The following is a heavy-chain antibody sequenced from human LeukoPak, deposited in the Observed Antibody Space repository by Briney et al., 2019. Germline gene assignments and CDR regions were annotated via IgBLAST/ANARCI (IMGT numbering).Heavy chain of an antibody. CDR1: GFTFGSYA. Sequence: GGSLRLSCAASGFTFGSYAMSWVRQAPGKGLEWVSAISGSGGSTYYADSVKGRFTISRDNSKNTLYLQMNSLRAEDTAVYYCAKRPFGEWLFFFDYWGQGTLVTVSS. J-gene: IGHJ4*02. V-gene: IGHV3-23*01. CDR2: ISGSGGST. D-gene: IGHD3-3*01. CDR3: AKRPFGEWLFFFDY.